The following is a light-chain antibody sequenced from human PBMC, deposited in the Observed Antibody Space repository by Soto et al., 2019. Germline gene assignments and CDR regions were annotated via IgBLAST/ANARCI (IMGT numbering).Light chain of an antibody. CDR1: SSDVGGYNF. CDR3: SSYAGSNNWV. V-gene: IGLV2-8*01. Sequence: QSALTQPPSASGSPGQSVTISCTGASSDVGGYNFVSWYQQHPGKAPKLMISEVSKRPSGVPDRFSGSKSGNTASLTVSGLQAEDEADYYCSSYAGSNNWVFGGRTKLTVL. J-gene: IGLJ3*02. CDR2: EVS.